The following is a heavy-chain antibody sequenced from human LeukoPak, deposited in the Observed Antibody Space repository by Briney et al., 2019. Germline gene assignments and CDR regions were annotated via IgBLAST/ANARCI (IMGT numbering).Heavy chain of an antibody. J-gene: IGHJ6*03. CDR1: GGSFGGYY. V-gene: IGHV4-34*01. D-gene: IGHD6-13*01. CDR2: INHSGNT. CDR3: ASGIGAAADYFYYYMDV. Sequence: SETLSLTCAISGGSFGGYYWSYIRQPPGKGLEWIGEINHSGNTYYNPSLKGRVTISLDTSKNQFSLKLSSVTAADTAVYYCASGIGAAADYFYYYMDVWGKGTTVTVSS.